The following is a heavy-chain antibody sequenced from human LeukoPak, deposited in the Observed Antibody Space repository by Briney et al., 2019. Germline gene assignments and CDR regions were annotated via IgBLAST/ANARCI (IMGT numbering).Heavy chain of an antibody. V-gene: IGHV3-21*01. CDR3: ARDPQRNHY. Sequence: PGGSLRLSCAASGFPFNSYTMNWVRQAPGKGLEWVASIIRSSNERYYADSVKGRFTISRDNAKNSLFLQMNSLRADDTAVYYCARDPQRNHYWGQGDLVTVSS. J-gene: IGHJ4*02. CDR1: GFPFNSYT. CDR2: IIRSSNER.